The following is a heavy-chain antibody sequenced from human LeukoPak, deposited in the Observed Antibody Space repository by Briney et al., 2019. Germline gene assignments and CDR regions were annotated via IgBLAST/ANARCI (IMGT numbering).Heavy chain of an antibody. CDR3: ARVGELMVYAPHGPDDAFDI. Sequence: SETLSLTCTVSGGSISSSSYYWGWIRQPPGKGLEWIGSIYYSGSTYYNPSLKSRVTISVDTSKNQFSLKLSSVTAADTAVYYCARVGELMVYAPHGPDDAFDIWGQGTMVTVSS. V-gene: IGHV4-39*01. CDR2: IYYSGST. J-gene: IGHJ3*02. D-gene: IGHD2-8*01. CDR1: GGSISSSSYY.